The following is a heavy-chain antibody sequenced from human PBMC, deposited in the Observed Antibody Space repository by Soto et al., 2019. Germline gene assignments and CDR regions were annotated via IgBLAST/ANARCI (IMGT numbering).Heavy chain of an antibody. CDR3: ARHSLATQPGDY. CDR2: IYPGDSDT. CDR1: GYSFSPYW. J-gene: IGHJ4*02. V-gene: IGHV5-51*01. Sequence: SGESLKISCKASGYSFSPYWIAWVRQRPGKGLDWMGIIYPGDSDTRYSPSFQGQVTISVDNSIDTAYLEWTTLRASDSAMYYCARHSLATQPGDYWGQGTRVTVSS. D-gene: IGHD5-12*01.